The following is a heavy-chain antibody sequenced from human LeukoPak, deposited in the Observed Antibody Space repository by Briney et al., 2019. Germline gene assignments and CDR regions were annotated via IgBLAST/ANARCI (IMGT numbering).Heavy chain of an antibody. CDR2: ISGSGGST. J-gene: IGHJ4*02. V-gene: IGHV3-23*01. CDR1: GFPFSSYT. Sequence: GGSLRLSCAASGFPFSSYTMSWVRQAPGRGLEWVSAISGSGGSTYYADSVKGRFTISRDKSKNTLYLQMSSLRAEDTAVFYCAKGRPLLFDSWGQGTLVTVSS. CDR3: AKGRPLLFDS. D-gene: IGHD2-15*01.